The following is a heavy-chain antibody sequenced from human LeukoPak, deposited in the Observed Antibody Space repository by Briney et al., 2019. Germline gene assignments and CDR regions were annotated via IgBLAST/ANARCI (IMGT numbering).Heavy chain of an antibody. Sequence: ASVKVSCKASGYTFTGYYMHWMRQAPGQGLEWTGRINPNSGGTNYAQKFQGRVTMTRDTSISTAYMELSRLRSDDTAVYYCARDVDTAMVTVFDPWGQGTLVTVSS. V-gene: IGHV1-2*06. CDR1: GYTFTGYY. D-gene: IGHD5-18*01. CDR3: ARDVDTAMVTVFDP. CDR2: INPNSGGT. J-gene: IGHJ5*02.